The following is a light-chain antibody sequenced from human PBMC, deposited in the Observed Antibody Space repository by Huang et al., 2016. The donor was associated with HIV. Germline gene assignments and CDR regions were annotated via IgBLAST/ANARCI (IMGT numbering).Light chain of an antibody. CDR2: DAS. CDR3: QQYDDWPPWT. CDR1: QSISR. J-gene: IGKJ1*01. V-gene: IGKV3-15*01. Sequence: EIVMTQSPPTLSVSPGERATLSCRASQSISRLAWYQQTPGQAPRLLIYDASSRATGIPPRFSGAGSGTDFTRTISSLQSEDFALYYCQQYDDWPPWTFGQGTKVEMK.